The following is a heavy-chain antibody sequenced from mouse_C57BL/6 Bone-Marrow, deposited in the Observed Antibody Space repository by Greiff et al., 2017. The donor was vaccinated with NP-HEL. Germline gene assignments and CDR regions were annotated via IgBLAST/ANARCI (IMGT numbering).Heavy chain of an antibody. CDR2: IDPETGGT. V-gene: IGHV1-15*01. J-gene: IGHJ3*01. CDR1: GYTFTDYE. CDR3: TRDFAY. Sequence: VQLQESGAELVRPGASVTLSCKASGYTFTDYEMHWVKQTPVHGLEWIGAIDPETGGTAYNQKFKGKAILTADKSSSTAYMELRSLTSEDSAVYYCTRDFAYWGQGTLVTVSA.